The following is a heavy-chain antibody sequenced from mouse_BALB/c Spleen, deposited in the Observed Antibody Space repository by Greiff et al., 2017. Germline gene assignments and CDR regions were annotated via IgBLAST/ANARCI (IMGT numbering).Heavy chain of an antibody. CDR1: GYTFTSYV. V-gene: IGHV1-14*01. Sequence: QLQESGPELVKPGASVKMSCKASGYTFTSYVMHWVKQKPGQGLEWIGYINPYNDGTKYNEKFKGKATLTSDKSSSTAYMELSSLTSEDSAVYYCARGDGYGRVYYAMDYWGQGTSVTVSS. CDR2: INPYNDGT. D-gene: IGHD2-2*01. J-gene: IGHJ4*01. CDR3: ARGDGYGRVYYAMDY.